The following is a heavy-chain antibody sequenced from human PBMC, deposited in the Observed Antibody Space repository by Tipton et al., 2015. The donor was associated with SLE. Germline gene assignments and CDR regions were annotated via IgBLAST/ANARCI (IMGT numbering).Heavy chain of an antibody. CDR3: AKDGAYSSSSHWYFDL. CDR1: GFTFDDYT. J-gene: IGHJ2*01. D-gene: IGHD6-6*01. Sequence: SLRLSCAASGFTFDDYTMHWVRQAPGKGLEWVSLISWDGGSTYYADSVKGRFTISRDNSKNSLYLQMNSLRTEDTALYYCAKDGAYSSSSHWYFDLWGRGTLVTVSS. V-gene: IGHV3-43*01. CDR2: ISWDGGST.